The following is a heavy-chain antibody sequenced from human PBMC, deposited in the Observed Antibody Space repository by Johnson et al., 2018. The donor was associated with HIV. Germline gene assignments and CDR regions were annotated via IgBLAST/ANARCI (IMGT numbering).Heavy chain of an antibody. V-gene: IGHV3-74*01. CDR1: GFTFSSYW. J-gene: IGHJ3*02. CDR2: INWNGDRT. CDR3: ARERYYYDSSGSYNPHAFDI. Sequence: VQLVESGGGLVQPGGSLRLSCAASGFTFSSYWMHWVRQAPGKGLVWVSGINWNGDRTGYADSVKGRFTISRDNAKNSLYLQMNSLRDEDTALYYCARERYYYDSSGSYNPHAFDIWGQGTMVTVSS. D-gene: IGHD3-22*01.